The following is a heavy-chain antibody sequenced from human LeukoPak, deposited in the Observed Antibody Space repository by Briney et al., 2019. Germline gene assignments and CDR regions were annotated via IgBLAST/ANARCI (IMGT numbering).Heavy chain of an antibody. D-gene: IGHD6-19*01. J-gene: IGHJ4*02. Sequence: ASVKVSCKASGYTFTSYYMHWVRQAPGQGLEWMGIINPSGGSTSYAQKFQGRVTMTRDMSTSTVYMELSSLRSGDTAVYYCARERALHSSGWTDPDYWGQGTLVTVSS. V-gene: IGHV1-46*01. CDR1: GYTFTSYY. CDR3: ARERALHSSGWTDPDY. CDR2: INPSGGST.